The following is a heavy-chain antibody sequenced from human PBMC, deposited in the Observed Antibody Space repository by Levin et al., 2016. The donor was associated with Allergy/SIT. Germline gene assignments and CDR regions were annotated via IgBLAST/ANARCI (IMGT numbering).Heavy chain of an antibody. CDR3: ARDLFITIFGVVDQYYYYGMDV. CDR2: ISAYNGNT. CDR1: GYTFTSYG. J-gene: IGHJ6*02. V-gene: IGHV1-18*01. Sequence: ASVKVSCKASGYTFTSYGISWVRQAPGQGLEWMGWISAYNGNTNYAQKFQGRVTMTTDTSTSTAYMELRSLRSDDTAVYYCARDLFITIFGVVDQYYYYGMDVWGQGTTVTVSS. D-gene: IGHD3-3*01.